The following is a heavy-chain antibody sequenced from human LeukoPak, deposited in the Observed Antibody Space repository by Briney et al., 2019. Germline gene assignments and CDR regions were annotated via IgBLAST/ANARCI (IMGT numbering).Heavy chain of an antibody. J-gene: IGHJ3*01. CDR2: INYSGST. CDR1: GGPLSGYY. V-gene: IGHV4-34*01. Sequence: PSETLSLTCAVYGGPLSGYYWSWIRQPPGKGLEWIGEINYSGSTNYNASLESRVTISADTSKKQFTLNLSSVTAADTAVYYCAKVYSSSSRDAFDVWGPGTMVTVSS. CDR3: AKVYSSSSRDAFDV. D-gene: IGHD6-6*01.